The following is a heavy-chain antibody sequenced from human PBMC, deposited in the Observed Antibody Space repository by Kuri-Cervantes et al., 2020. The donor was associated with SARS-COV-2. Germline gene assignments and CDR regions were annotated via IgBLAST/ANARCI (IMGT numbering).Heavy chain of an antibody. D-gene: IGHD3-22*01. CDR1: GDSINSGYY. CDR3: ARHEDSSGYYTSYYFYYYMDV. J-gene: IGHJ6*03. Sequence: GSLRLSCALSGDSINSGYYWGWIRQPPGKGLEWIGSIYHTGNTYYSPSLKSRVTMSVDTSKNQFSLKLSSVTAADTAVYYCARHEDSSGYYTSYYFYYYMDVWGKGTTVTVSS. CDR2: IYHTGNT. V-gene: IGHV4-38-2*01.